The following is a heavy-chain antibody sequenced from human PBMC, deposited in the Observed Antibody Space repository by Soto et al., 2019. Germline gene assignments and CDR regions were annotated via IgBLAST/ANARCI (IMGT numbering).Heavy chain of an antibody. J-gene: IGHJ3*02. CDR3: ASQYTALGYCSSTSCYDAFDI. D-gene: IGHD2-2*01. V-gene: IGHV3-21*01. CDR1: GFTFSSYS. CDR2: ISSSSSYI. Sequence: GGSLRLSCAASGFTFSSYSMNWVRQAPGKGLEWVSSISSSSSYIYYADSVKGRFTISRDNAKNSLYLQMNSLRAEDTAVYYCASQYTALGYCSSTSCYDAFDIWGQGTMVTVSS.